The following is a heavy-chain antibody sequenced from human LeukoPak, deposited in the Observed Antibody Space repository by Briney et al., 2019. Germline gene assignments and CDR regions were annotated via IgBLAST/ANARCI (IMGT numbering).Heavy chain of an antibody. CDR3: ARDRRGSSGYYSPGTFDI. CDR1: GFTFSSYA. J-gene: IGHJ3*02. CDR2: ISYDGSNK. Sequence: GGSLRLSCAASGFTFSSYAMHWVRQAPGKGLEWVAVISYDGSNKYYADSVKGRFTISRDNSKNTLYLQMNTLRTEDTAVFYCARDRRGSSGYYSPGTFDIWGQGTLVTVSS. D-gene: IGHD3-22*01. V-gene: IGHV3-30-3*01.